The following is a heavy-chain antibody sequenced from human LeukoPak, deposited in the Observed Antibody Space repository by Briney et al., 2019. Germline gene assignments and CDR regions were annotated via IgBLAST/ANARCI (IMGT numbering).Heavy chain of an antibody. Sequence: SETLSLTCTVSGGSISSYYWTWIRQPPGKGLEWIGDIYYSGSTNYNPSLKSRVTISVDTSKNQFSLKLSPVTAADTAIYYCARRGYYGWGSVYWGQGTLVTVSS. CDR1: GGSISSYY. CDR3: ARRGYYGWGSVY. J-gene: IGHJ4*02. V-gene: IGHV4-59*08. D-gene: IGHD3-10*01. CDR2: IYYSGST.